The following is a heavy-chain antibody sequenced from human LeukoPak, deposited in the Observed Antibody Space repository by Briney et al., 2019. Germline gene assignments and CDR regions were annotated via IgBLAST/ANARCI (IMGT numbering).Heavy chain of an antibody. CDR2: IIPIFGTA. D-gene: IGHD5-24*01. CDR1: GGTFSSYA. J-gene: IGHJ3*02. V-gene: IGHV1-69*06. CDR3: ARVTLSGMATNGNAFDI. Sequence: GASVKVSCKASGGTFSSYAISWVRQAPGQGLEWMGGIIPIFGTANYAQKFQGRVTITADKSTSTAYMELSSLRSEDTAVYYCARVTLSGMATNGNAFDIWGQGTMVTVSS.